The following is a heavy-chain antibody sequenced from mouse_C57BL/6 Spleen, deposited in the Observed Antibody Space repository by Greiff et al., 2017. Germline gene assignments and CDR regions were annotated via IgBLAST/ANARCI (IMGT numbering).Heavy chain of an antibody. D-gene: IGHD1-1*01. Sequence: QVQLKESGAELARPGASVKLSCKASGYTFTSYGISWVKQRTGQGLEWIGEIYPRSGNTYYNEKFKSKATLTADKSSSTAYMELRSLTSEDSAVYFCASITTAGGFAYWGQGTLVTVSA. CDR2: IYPRSGNT. CDR1: GYTFTSYG. J-gene: IGHJ3*01. CDR3: ASITTAGGFAY. V-gene: IGHV1-81*01.